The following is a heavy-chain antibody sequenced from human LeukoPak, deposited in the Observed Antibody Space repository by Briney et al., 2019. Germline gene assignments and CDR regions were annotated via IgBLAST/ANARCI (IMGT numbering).Heavy chain of an antibody. Sequence: SETLSLTCTVSGGSISSYYWSWIRQPPGKGLEWIGYIYYSGSTNYNPSLKSRVTTSVDTSKNQFSLKLSSVTAADTAVYYCARDRRRDGYNYVDWGQGTLVTVSS. CDR2: IYYSGST. CDR3: ARDRRRDGYNYVD. J-gene: IGHJ4*02. D-gene: IGHD5-24*01. V-gene: IGHV4-59*12. CDR1: GGSISSYY.